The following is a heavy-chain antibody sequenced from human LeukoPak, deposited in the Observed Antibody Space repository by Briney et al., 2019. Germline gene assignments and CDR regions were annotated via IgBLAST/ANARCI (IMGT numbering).Heavy chain of an antibody. J-gene: IGHJ6*03. CDR1: GGSISSYY. CDR2: IYYSGST. V-gene: IGHV4-59*01. D-gene: IGHD3-10*01. CDR3: ARNLRDGSGMHYYYYMDV. Sequence: SETLSLTCTVSGGSISSYYWSWIRQPPGKGLEWIGYIYYSGSTNYNPSLKSRVTISVDASKNQFSLKLSSVTAADTAVYYCARNLRDGSGMHYYYYMDVWGKGTTVAISS.